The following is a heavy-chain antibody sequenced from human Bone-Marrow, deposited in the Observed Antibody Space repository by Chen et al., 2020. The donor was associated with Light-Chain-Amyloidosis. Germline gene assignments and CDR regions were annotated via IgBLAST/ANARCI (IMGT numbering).Heavy chain of an antibody. CDR3: ATDVDVGDYYETGFNY. D-gene: IGHD3-22*01. V-gene: IGHV1-24*01. Sequence: QVQLVQSGAEVKRPGASVKDYCKVSGDSLTDLAIHWVRQAPGKGLEWVGGFDPEDEEMMYGQKFQGRVRMIEDTSTETAYMELTSLTSEDTAIYYCATDVDVGDYYETGFNYWGQGTLVTVSS. CDR2: FDPEDEEM. CDR1: GDSLTDLA. J-gene: IGHJ4*02.